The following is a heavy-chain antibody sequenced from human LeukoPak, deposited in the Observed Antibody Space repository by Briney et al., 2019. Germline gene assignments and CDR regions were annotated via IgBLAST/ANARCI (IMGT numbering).Heavy chain of an antibody. D-gene: IGHD3-16*01. CDR2: INGAGDNT. Sequence: GGSLRLSCAASGYTFSGHGLTWVRQAPGKGLGWVSTINGAGDNTYYAETVKGRFTISRDNSKNTLYLQMHSLRAEDTAIYYCAKVSVCYGCYLDYWGQGTLVTVS. CDR3: AKVSVCYGCYLDY. J-gene: IGHJ4*02. V-gene: IGHV3-23*01. CDR1: GYTFSGHG.